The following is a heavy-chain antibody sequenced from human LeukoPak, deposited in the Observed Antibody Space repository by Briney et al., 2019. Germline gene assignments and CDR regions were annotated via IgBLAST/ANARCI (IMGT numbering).Heavy chain of an antibody. J-gene: IGHJ4*02. CDR1: GFTFSSYW. CDR2: IKQDGSEK. Sequence: GGSLRLSCAASGFTFSSYWMSWVRQAPGKGLEWVANIKQDGSEKYYVDSVKGRFTISRDNAKNSLYLQMNSLRAEDTAVYYCAKMGTTVTTSHPYYFDYWGQGTLVTVSS. CDR3: AKMGTTVTTSHPYYFDY. V-gene: IGHV3-7*01. D-gene: IGHD4-17*01.